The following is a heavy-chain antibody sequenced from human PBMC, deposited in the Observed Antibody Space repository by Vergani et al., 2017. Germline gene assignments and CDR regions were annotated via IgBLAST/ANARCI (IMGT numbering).Heavy chain of an antibody. Sequence: QVHLVESGGGVVQPGRSLRLSCVVSGFTSSYYGMHWVRQAPGKGLEWVAVISYDVTQKYYADSVKGRFTISRDNSKSTLYLQMNSLRTEDTAVYYCATKSCGAPGCNIEYFREWGQGTLVTVSS. CDR1: GFTSSYYG. D-gene: IGHD5-24*01. J-gene: IGHJ1*01. CDR3: ATKSCGAPGCNIEYFRE. CDR2: ISYDVTQK. V-gene: IGHV3-30*03.